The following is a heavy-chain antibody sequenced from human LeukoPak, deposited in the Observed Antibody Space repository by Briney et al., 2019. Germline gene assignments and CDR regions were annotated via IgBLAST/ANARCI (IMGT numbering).Heavy chain of an antibody. J-gene: IGHJ3*02. CDR3: AREGWLQQLKDDAFDI. CDR2: INPSGGST. V-gene: IGHV1-46*01. CDR1: GYTFTSYY. Sequence: ASVKVSCKASGYTFTSYYMHWVRQAPGQGLEWMGIINPSGGSTSYAQKFQCRVTMTRDTSTSTVYMELSSLRSEDTAVYYCAREGWLQQLKDDAFDIWGQGTMVTVSS. D-gene: IGHD5-24*01.